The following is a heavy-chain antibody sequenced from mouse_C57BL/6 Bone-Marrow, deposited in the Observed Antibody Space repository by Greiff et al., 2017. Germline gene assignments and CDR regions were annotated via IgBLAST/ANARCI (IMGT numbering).Heavy chain of an antibody. CDR3: AREGTYSNYEREMDY. D-gene: IGHD2-5*01. CDR2: IYPRSGNT. Sequence: VQLQQSGAELERPGASVKLSCKASGYTFTSYGISWVKQRTGQGLEWIGEIYPRSGNTYYNEKFKGKATLTADKSSSTAYMELRSLTSEDSAVYFCAREGTYSNYEREMDYWGQGTSVTVSS. V-gene: IGHV1-81*01. CDR1: GYTFTSYG. J-gene: IGHJ4*01.